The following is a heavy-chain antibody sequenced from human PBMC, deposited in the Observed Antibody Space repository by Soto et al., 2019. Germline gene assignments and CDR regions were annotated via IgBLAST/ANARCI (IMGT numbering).Heavy chain of an antibody. CDR3: ARATGRGYSYGYSWFDP. CDR2: IYYSGST. Sequence: SETLSLTCTVSGGSVSSGSYYWSWIRQPPGKGLEWIGYIYYSGSTNYNPSLKSRVTISVDTSKNQFSLKLSSVTAADTAVYYCARATGRGYSYGYSWFDPWGQGTLVTVSS. V-gene: IGHV4-61*01. D-gene: IGHD5-18*01. CDR1: GGSVSSGSYY. J-gene: IGHJ5*02.